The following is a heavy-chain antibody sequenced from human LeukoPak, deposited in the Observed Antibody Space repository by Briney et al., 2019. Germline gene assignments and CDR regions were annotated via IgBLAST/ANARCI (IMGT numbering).Heavy chain of an antibody. D-gene: IGHD3-10*01. CDR1: GYTFTSYD. V-gene: IGHV1-8*03. CDR2: MNPNSGNT. Sequence: ASVKVSCKASGYTFTSYDINWVRQATGQGLEWMGWMNPNSGNTGYAQKFQGRVTITRNTSISTAYMELSSLRSEDTAVYYCARGSFTMARSAFDIWGQGTMVTVSS. J-gene: IGHJ3*02. CDR3: ARGSFTMARSAFDI.